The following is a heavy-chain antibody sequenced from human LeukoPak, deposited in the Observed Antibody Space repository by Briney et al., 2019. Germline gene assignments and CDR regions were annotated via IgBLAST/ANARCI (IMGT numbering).Heavy chain of an antibody. CDR1: GFTFSNYA. V-gene: IGHV3-23*01. J-gene: IGHJ5*02. CDR2: ISGNGGVT. D-gene: IGHD6-19*01. Sequence: PGGSLRLSCAASGFTFSNYAMSWVRQAPGKGLEWVSVISGNGGVTYYADSVKGRFTISRENSKNTLYLQMTSLRAEDTAMYYCARDCGIAVAGNWFDPWGQGTLVTVSS. CDR3: ARDCGIAVAGNWFDP.